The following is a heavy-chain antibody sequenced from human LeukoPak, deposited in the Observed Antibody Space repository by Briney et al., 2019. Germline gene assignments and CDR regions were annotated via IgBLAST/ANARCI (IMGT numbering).Heavy chain of an antibody. D-gene: IGHD4-17*01. Sequence: ASVKVSCKASGYTFTGYYMHWVRQAPGQGLEWMGRINPNSGGTNYAQRFQGRVTMTRDTSISTAYMELRSLRSDDTAVYYCARGGTYTVTTEDYWGQGTLVTVSS. CDR1: GYTFTGYY. CDR2: INPNSGGT. CDR3: ARGGTYTVTTEDY. J-gene: IGHJ4*02. V-gene: IGHV1-2*06.